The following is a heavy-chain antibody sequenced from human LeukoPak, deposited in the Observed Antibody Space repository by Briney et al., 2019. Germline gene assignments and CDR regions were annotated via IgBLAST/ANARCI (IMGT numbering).Heavy chain of an antibody. CDR3: AKDRRYSSGWYCFDY. CDR2: MSGSGGST. Sequence: PGGSLRLSCAASGFTFSSYAMSWVRQAPGKGLEWVSAMSGSGGSTYYADSVKGRFTISRDNSKNTLYLHMNSLRAEDTAVYYCAKDRRYSSGWYCFDYWGQGTLVTVSS. D-gene: IGHD6-19*01. V-gene: IGHV3-23*01. CDR1: GFTFSSYA. J-gene: IGHJ4*02.